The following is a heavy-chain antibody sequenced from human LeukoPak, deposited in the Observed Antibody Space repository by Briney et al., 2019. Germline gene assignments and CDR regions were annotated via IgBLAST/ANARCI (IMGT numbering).Heavy chain of an antibody. Sequence: GESLKISCKGSGYPFTSYWITWVRQMPGKGLEWMGRIDPSDSYTNYSPSFQGHVTISAVKSISTVYLQWSSLQASDTAMYYCARRVGELSPDDFWGQGTLVTVSS. J-gene: IGHJ4*02. D-gene: IGHD3-16*02. CDR3: ARRVGELSPDDF. CDR2: IDPSDSYT. V-gene: IGHV5-10-1*01. CDR1: GYPFTSYW.